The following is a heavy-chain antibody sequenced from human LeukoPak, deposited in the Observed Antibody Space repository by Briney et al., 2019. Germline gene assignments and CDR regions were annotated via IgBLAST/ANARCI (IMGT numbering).Heavy chain of an antibody. D-gene: IGHD3-10*01. Sequence: ASVKVSCKVSGYTLTELSMHWVRQAPGKGLEWMGGFDPEDGETIYAQKFQGRVTMNEDTSTDTAYMELSSLRSEDTAVYYCATIYGLWFGEGDAFDIWGQGTMVTVSS. J-gene: IGHJ3*02. CDR2: FDPEDGET. CDR3: ATIYGLWFGEGDAFDI. V-gene: IGHV1-24*01. CDR1: GYTLTELS.